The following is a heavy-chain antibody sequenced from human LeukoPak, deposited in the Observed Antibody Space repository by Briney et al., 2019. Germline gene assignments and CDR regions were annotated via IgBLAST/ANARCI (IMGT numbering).Heavy chain of an antibody. CDR3: AKLPGTCSGGSCPEGWFDP. D-gene: IGHD2-15*01. CDR1: GFTFSSYA. CDR2: IGGSGGST. V-gene: IGHV3-23*01. J-gene: IGHJ5*02. Sequence: HPGGSLRLSCAASGFTFSSYAMSWVRQATGKGLEWVSAIGGSGGSTYYADSVKGRFTISRDNSKNTLYLQMNSLRAEDTAVYYCAKLPGTCSGGSCPEGWFDPWGQGTLVTVSS.